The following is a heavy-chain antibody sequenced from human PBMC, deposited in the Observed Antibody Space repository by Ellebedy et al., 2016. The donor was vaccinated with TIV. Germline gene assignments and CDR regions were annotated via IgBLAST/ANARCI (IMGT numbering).Heavy chain of an antibody. CDR3: ARTVRFLPPDQ. D-gene: IGHD3-3*01. V-gene: IGHV4-39*01. CDR1: GDSISSKNYY. CDR2: INYSGTT. J-gene: IGHJ4*02. Sequence: SETLSLXXSVSGDSISSKNYYWGWIRQPPGKGLEWIGGINYSGTTYINPSLKSRVTISGDTSKNQFSLKMTFVTAADTAVYSCARTVRFLPPDQWGQGTLVTVSS.